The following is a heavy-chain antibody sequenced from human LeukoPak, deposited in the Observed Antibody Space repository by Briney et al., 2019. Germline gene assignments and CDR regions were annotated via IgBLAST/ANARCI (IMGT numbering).Heavy chain of an antibody. V-gene: IGHV4-4*07. CDR1: GGSISSYY. CDR2: IYTSGST. CDR3: ARDRGLGAHNWFDP. Sequence: SETLSLTCTVSGGSISSYYWSWIRHPAGKGLEWIGRIYTSGSTNYNPSLKSRVTMSVDTSKNQFSLKLSSVTAADTAVYYCARDRGLGAHNWFDPWGQGTLVTVSS. J-gene: IGHJ5*02. D-gene: IGHD1-26*01.